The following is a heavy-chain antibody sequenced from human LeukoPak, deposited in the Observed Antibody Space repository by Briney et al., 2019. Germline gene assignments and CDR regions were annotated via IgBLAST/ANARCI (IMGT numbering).Heavy chain of an antibody. D-gene: IGHD4-23*01. V-gene: IGHV3-9*01. CDR2: ISWNSGSI. Sequence: PGGSLRLSCAASGFTFDDYAMHWVRQAPGKGLEWVSGISWNSGSIGYADSVKGRFTISRDNAKNSLYLQMNSLRAEDTALYYCARGSQNSPLYYYGMDVWGQGTTVTVSS. CDR1: GFTFDDYA. J-gene: IGHJ6*02. CDR3: ARGSQNSPLYYYGMDV.